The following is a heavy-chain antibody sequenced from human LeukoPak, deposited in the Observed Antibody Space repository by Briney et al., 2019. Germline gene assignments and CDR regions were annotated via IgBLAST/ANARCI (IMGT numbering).Heavy chain of an antibody. J-gene: IGHJ6*03. CDR3: ARGPSSIAAAGTPLYYYYYMDV. Sequence: GASVKVSCKASGGTFSSYAISWVRQAPGQGLEWMGGIIPIFGTANYAQKFQGRVTITTDESTSTAYMELSSLRSEDTAVYYCARGPSSIAAAGTPLYYYYYMDVWGKGTTVTVSS. D-gene: IGHD6-13*01. CDR1: GGTFSSYA. CDR2: IIPIFGTA. V-gene: IGHV1-69*05.